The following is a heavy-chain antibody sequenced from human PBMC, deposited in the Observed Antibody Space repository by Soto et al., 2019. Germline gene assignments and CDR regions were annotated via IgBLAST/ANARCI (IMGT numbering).Heavy chain of an antibody. Sequence: QVQLQESGPGLVEPSGTLSLTCAVPSDSIRSDDWWPWVRQSPGKGLEWIGEIHHTGRSGSTNYIPSLKSRASTSIDTSKNQFFLRLSSVTAADTAVYYCAVTTRAFCTPDIWGQGTTVIVSS. J-gene: IGHJ3*02. V-gene: IGHV4-4*02. CDR2: IHHTGRSGST. CDR1: SDSIRSDDW. CDR3: AVTTRAFCTPDI. D-gene: IGHD2-8*01.